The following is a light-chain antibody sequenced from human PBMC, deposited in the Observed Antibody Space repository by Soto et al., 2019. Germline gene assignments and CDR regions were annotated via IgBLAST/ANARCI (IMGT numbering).Light chain of an antibody. V-gene: IGKV4-1*01. CDR1: QTVLYSSNNKNY. Sequence: DIVMTQSPDSLTVSLGERATINCKSSQTVLYSSNNKNYLAWYQHKPGQPPKLLIYWASTGEFGVPDQFSGSGSATDFTLTISSLQAEDVAVYYCQQYYTTPRTFGQGNKVEI. J-gene: IGKJ1*01. CDR2: WAS. CDR3: QQYYTTPRT.